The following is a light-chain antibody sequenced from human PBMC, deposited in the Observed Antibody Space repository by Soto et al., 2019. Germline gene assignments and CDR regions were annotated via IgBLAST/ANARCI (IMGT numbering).Light chain of an antibody. CDR3: QQCSNWPLT. V-gene: IGKV3-15*01. CDR1: QSFSSN. CDR2: GAS. J-gene: IGKJ5*01. Sequence: IMLTQSPGTLSLSPGESGTLSCRAGQSFSSNLAWYQQRPGQAPRLLIYGASTRATGIPARFSGSGSGTEFTLTISSLQSEDFAVYYCQQCSNWPLTFGQGTLLEVK.